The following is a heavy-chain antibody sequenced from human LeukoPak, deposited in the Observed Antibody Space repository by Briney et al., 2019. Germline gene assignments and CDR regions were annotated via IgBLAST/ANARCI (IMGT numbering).Heavy chain of an antibody. CDR1: GYTFTTYG. V-gene: IGHV1-18*01. Sequence: GALVKVSCKASGYTFTTYGISWVRQAPGQGLEWMGWISAYNGNTNYAQKLQGRVTMTTDTSTSTAYMELRSLRSDDTAVYYCARLTSRGSGSYGLYYFDYWGQGTLVTVSS. D-gene: IGHD1-26*01. CDR2: ISAYNGNT. J-gene: IGHJ4*02. CDR3: ARLTSRGSGSYGLYYFDY.